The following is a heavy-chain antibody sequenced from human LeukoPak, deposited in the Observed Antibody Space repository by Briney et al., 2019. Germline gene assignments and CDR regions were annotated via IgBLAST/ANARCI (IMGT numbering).Heavy chain of an antibody. J-gene: IGHJ4*02. CDR3: ARGDKLLYFDWLLFNIDY. V-gene: IGHV1-2*02. CDR2: LNPNSGGT. D-gene: IGHD3-9*01. CDR1: GYTYTGYY. Sequence: ASVKVSRKASGYTYTGYYMHWVRQAPGQGLEWMGWLNPNSGGTNYAQKFQGRVTMTRDTSISTAYMELSRLRSDDTAVYYCARGDKLLYFDWLLFNIDYWGQGTLVTVSS.